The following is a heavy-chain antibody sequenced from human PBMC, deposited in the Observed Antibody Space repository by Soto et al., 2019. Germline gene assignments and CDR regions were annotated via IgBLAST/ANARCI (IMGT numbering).Heavy chain of an antibody. J-gene: IGHJ6*02. Sequence: GGSLRLSCAASGFTFSSYGMHWVRQAPGKWLEWVAVISYDGSNKYYADSVKGRFTISRDNSKNTLYLQMNSLRAEDTAVYYCAKDSARGYSYGYFRKTFYYYGMDVWGQGXTVTVSS. CDR1: GFTFSSYG. D-gene: IGHD5-18*01. CDR3: AKDSARGYSYGYFRKTFYYYGMDV. V-gene: IGHV3-30*18. CDR2: ISYDGSNK.